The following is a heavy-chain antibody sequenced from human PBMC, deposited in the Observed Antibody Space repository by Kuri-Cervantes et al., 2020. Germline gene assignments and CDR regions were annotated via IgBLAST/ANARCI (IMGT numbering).Heavy chain of an antibody. CDR1: GFTFSNYG. D-gene: IGHD6-19*01. CDR2: IRYDGSNQ. Sequence: GGSLRLSCAASGFTFSNYGMHWVRQAPGKGLEWVAFIRYDGSNQYYADSVKGRISISRDNSKNTLYLQMNSLKPEDTAVYYCAKAVSGTTEVFDYWGQGTLVTVSS. V-gene: IGHV3-30*02. CDR3: AKAVSGTTEVFDY. J-gene: IGHJ4*02.